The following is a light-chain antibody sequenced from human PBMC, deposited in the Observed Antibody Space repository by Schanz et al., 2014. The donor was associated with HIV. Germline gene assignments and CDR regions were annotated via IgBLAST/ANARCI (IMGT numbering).Light chain of an antibody. V-gene: IGLV2-14*03. CDR3: SSCSTSTLD. CDR1: SSDIGAYNY. J-gene: IGLJ2*01. CDR2: DVS. Sequence: QSALTQPASVSGSLGQSITISCTGTSSDIGAYNYASWYQQHPGKAPKLMIYDVSFRPSGISNRFSGSKSGNTAFLTISGLQAEDEADYYCSSCSTSTLDFGGGTKLTVL.